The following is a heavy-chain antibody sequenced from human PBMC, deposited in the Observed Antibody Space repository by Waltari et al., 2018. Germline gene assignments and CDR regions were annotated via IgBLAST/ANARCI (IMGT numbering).Heavy chain of an antibody. V-gene: IGHV4-59*01. J-gene: IGHJ4*02. CDR2: IYYSGST. CDR3: ASSLGPHPYYFDY. Sequence: QVQLQESGPGLVKPSETLSLTCTVPGGSISSYYWSWIRQPPGKGLEWIGYIYYSGSTNYNPSLKSRVTISVDTSKNQFSLKLSSVTAADTAVYYCASSLGPHPYYFDYWGQGTLVTVSS. CDR1: GGSISSYY. D-gene: IGHD7-27*01.